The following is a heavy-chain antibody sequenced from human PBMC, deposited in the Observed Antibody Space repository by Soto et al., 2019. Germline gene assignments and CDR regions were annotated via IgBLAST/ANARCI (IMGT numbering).Heavy chain of an antibody. CDR1: GFTFDDYG. CDR3: ARDLPGHDSSGYYYGNNWFDP. V-gene: IGHV3-20*04. Sequence: GGSLRLCCAASGFTFDDYGMSWVRQAPGKGLEWVSGINWNGGSTGYADSVKGRFTISRDNAKNSLYLQMNSLRAEDTALYYCARDLPGHDSSGYYYGNNWFDPWGQGTLVTVSS. D-gene: IGHD3-22*01. J-gene: IGHJ5*02. CDR2: INWNGGST.